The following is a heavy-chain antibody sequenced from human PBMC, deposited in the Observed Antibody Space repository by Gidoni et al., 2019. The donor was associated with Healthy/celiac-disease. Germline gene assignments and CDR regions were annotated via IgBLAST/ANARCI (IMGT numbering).Heavy chain of an antibody. J-gene: IGHJ6*02. D-gene: IGHD3-10*01. CDR1: GFTFSSYD. CDR2: IGTAGDT. Sequence: EVQLVESGGGLVQPGGSLRLSCAASGFTFSSYDMHWVRQATGKGLEWVSAIGTAGDTYYPGSVKGRFTISRENAKNSLYLQMNSLRAGDTAVYYCARDGGGTSMVRGAPYGMDVWGQGTTVTVSS. V-gene: IGHV3-13*04. CDR3: ARDGGGTSMVRGAPYGMDV.